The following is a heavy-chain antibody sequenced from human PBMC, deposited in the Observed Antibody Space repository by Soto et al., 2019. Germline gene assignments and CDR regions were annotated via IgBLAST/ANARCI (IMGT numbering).Heavy chain of an antibody. CDR3: ARGLGPTVTHGWFDP. V-gene: IGHV1-8*01. J-gene: IGHJ5*02. CDR1: GYTFTSYD. CDR2: MNPNSGNT. Sequence: ASVKVSCKASGYTFTSYDINWVRQATGQGLEWMGWMNPNSGNTGYAQKFQGRVTMTRNTSISTAYMELCSLRSEDTAVYYCARGLGPTVTHGWFDPWGQGTLVTVSS. D-gene: IGHD4-17*01.